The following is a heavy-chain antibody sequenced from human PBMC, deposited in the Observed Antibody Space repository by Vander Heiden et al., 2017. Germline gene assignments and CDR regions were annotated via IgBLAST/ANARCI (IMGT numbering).Heavy chain of an antibody. D-gene: IGHD3-10*01. CDR1: GFTFSSYA. CDR3: VRAQDGDYVDY. V-gene: IGHV3-23*01. J-gene: IGHJ4*02. Sequence: VQLLESGGGLVQPGGCLGLSCAASGFTFSSYAMSWVRQAPGKGLEWVSAISCSGGSTYYADSVKGRFTISRDNSKNTLYLQMNSLRAEDTAVYNCVRAQDGDYVDYWGQGTLVTVSS. CDR2: ISCSGGST.